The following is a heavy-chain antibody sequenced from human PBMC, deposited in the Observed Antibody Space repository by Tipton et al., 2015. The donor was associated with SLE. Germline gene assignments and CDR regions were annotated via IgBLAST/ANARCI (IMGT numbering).Heavy chain of an antibody. CDR2: ISHDGKTV. V-gene: IGHV3-30*04. J-gene: IGHJ4*02. D-gene: IGHD5-18*01. CDR3: AKEDIAMAPGFDY. Sequence: SLRLSCAASGFSFSNFAMHWVRQAPGKGLEWMAVISHDGKTVYYADSVKDRFTISRDNSKNTLYLQMNSLRTEDTAVYNCAKEDIAMAPGFDYWGQGTLVTVSS. CDR1: GFSFSNFA.